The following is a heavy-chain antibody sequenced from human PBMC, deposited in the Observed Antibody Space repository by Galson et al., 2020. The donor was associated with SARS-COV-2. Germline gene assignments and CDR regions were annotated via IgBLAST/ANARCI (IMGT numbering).Heavy chain of an antibody. V-gene: IGHV4-39*07. D-gene: IGHD4-17*01. J-gene: IGHJ3*02. Sequence: SETLSLTCTVSGGSISSSSYYWGWIRQPPGKGLEWIGSIYYSGSTYYNPSLKSRVTISVDTSKNQFSLKLSSVTAADTAVYYCARPYFGRSYGAFDIWGQVTMVTVSS. CDR1: GGSISSSSYY. CDR3: ARPYFGRSYGAFDI. CDR2: IYYSGST.